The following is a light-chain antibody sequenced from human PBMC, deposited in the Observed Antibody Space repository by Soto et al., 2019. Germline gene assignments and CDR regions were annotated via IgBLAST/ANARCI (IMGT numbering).Light chain of an antibody. CDR3: QQFSSYPLT. J-gene: IGKJ4*01. V-gene: IGKV3-20*01. Sequence: EIVLTQSTGTLSLSPGERATLSCRASQSVSSSYLAWYQQKPGQAPRLLIYGASSRATGIPDRFSGSGSGTDFTLTISRLEPEDFAVYYCQQFSSYPLTFGGGTKVDI. CDR2: GAS. CDR1: QSVSSSY.